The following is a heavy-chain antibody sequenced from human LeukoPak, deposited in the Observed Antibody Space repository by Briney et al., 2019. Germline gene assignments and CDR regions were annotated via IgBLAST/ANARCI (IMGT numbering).Heavy chain of an antibody. J-gene: IGHJ4*02. CDR2: IKQGGSEI. CDR3: ARDRGDY. Sequence: GGSLRLSCAASGFTFSSHWMNWVRQAPGKGQEWVANIKQGGSEIYYVDSVKGRFTISRDDAKNSLYLQMNSLRDEDTAVYYCARDRGDYWGQGTLVTVSS. V-gene: IGHV3-7*01. CDR1: GFTFSSHW.